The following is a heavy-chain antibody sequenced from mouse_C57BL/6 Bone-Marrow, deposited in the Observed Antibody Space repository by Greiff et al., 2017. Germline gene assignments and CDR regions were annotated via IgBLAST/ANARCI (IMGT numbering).Heavy chain of an antibody. CDR2: IDPSDRVT. J-gene: IGHJ2*01. Sequence: VQLQQPGAELVRPGSSVTLSCKASGYTFTSYWMHCLNQRPIQGLEWIGNIDPSDRVTHSNQTFKDKTSLTVDKSSSPAYMQLSSLAAKDSAVYDCARRGSFDGWGPGTTLTVSS. V-gene: IGHV1-52*01. CDR1: GYTFTSYW. CDR3: ARRGSFDG.